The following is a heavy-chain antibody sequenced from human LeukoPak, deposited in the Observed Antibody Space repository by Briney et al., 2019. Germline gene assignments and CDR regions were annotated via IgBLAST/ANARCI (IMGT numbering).Heavy chain of an antibody. V-gene: IGHV4-39*01. Sequence: KSSETLSLTCTVSGDSISSSTYYWGWIRQPPGKGLEWIGSIYYSGSAYDNPSLKSRVTISVDTSKNQFSLKLNTVTAADTAVSYCARQPTYYYYYMDVWGKGTTVTVSS. CDR3: ARQPTYYYYYMDV. CDR1: GDSISSSTYY. CDR2: IYYSGSA. J-gene: IGHJ6*03.